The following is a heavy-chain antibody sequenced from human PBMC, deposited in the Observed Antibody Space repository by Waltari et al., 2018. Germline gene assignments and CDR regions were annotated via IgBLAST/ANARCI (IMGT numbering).Heavy chain of an antibody. Sequence: EVQLVQSGAEVKKPGESLKISCKGSGYSFTRYWIGWVRQMPGKGLEWMGIIYPGDSDTRYSPSFQGQVTISADKSISTAYLQWSSLKASDTAMYYCARLQLVPDYYYGMDVWGQGTTVTVSS. J-gene: IGHJ6*02. CDR3: ARLQLVPDYYYGMDV. D-gene: IGHD6-13*01. V-gene: IGHV5-51*01. CDR1: GYSFTRYW. CDR2: IYPGDSDT.